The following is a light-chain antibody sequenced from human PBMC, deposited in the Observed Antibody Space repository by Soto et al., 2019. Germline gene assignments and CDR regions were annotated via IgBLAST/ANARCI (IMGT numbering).Light chain of an antibody. Sequence: DIQMTQSPSSLSASVGDRDTITCRASQAISNYLAWYQQKPGKVPKLLIYAASTLQSGVPSRLSGSGSGTDFTLTISSLQPEDVATYYCQRYNSVPVTFGQGTRLEIK. CDR2: AAS. CDR1: QAISNY. J-gene: IGKJ5*01. CDR3: QRYNSVPVT. V-gene: IGKV1-27*01.